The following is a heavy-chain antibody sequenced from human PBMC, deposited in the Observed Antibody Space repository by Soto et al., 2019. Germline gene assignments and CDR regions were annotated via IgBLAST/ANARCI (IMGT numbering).Heavy chain of an antibody. CDR2: INPTSGGT. CDR3: ARGPSSGSPRSIPYYATMDA. Sequence: ASVKVSCKASGYSFSEHYVHWVRQAPGQGLEWMGLINPTSGGTDYAQKYQGRVTVTRDSSISTADMELSRLTSNDTAVYFCARGPSSGSPRSIPYYATMDAWGQGNRVTVSS. CDR1: GYSFSEHY. V-gene: IGHV1-2*02. J-gene: IGHJ6*02. D-gene: IGHD1-26*01.